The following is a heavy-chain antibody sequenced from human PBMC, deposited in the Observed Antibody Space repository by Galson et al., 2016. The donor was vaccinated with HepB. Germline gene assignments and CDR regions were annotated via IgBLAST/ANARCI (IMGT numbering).Heavy chain of an antibody. CDR2: ISYDGSTT. D-gene: IGHD6-19*01. Sequence: SLRLSCAGSGFTFSHCPIYWVRQAPGKGLEWVAVISYDGSTTFYADSVKGRFTISRDNAKKSLYLQMNSLRVEDTAVYYCARAHFAVALGWDYWGQGTQVTVST. CDR1: GFTFSHCP. CDR3: ARAHFAVALGWDY. J-gene: IGHJ4*02. V-gene: IGHV3-30*04.